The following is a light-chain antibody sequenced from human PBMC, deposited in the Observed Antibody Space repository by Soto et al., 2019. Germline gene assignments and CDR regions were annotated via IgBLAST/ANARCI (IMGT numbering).Light chain of an antibody. CDR3: QQYNNWPQT. CDR2: DAS. V-gene: IGKV3-15*01. J-gene: IGKJ1*01. CDR1: QSLRSS. Sequence: ERATLSCRASQSLRSSLAWYQQKPGQAPRLLIYDASTRATGIPARFSGSGSGTDFTLTISGLQSEDFAVYYCQQYNNWPQTFGQGTKVDIK.